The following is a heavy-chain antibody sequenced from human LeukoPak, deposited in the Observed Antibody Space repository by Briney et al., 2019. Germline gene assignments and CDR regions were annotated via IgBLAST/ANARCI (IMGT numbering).Heavy chain of an antibody. CDR2: IKQDGSEK. V-gene: IGHV3-7*05. Sequence: QPGGSLRLSCAASGFPFSTYAMHWVRQAPGKGLEWVANIKQDGSEKYYVDSVKGRFTISRDNAKNSLYLQMNSLRAEDTAVYYCARRGGSSWYNWFDPWGQGTLVTVSS. CDR3: ARRGGSSWYNWFDP. D-gene: IGHD6-13*01. CDR1: GFPFSTYA. J-gene: IGHJ5*02.